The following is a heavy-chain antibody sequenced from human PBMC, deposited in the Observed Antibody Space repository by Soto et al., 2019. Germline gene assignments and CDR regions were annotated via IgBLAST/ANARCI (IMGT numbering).Heavy chain of an antibody. V-gene: IGHV4-34*01. Sequence: SETLSLTCAVYGGSFSDYSWTWIRQPPGKGLEWIGEINHSGSTYYNPSLKSRVTISVDPSKKQFSLKLSSVTAADTAVYYCAIRHDSTSYINYWGQGALVTVSS. D-gene: IGHD3-22*01. CDR2: INHSGST. CDR3: AIRHDSTSYINY. J-gene: IGHJ4*02. CDR1: GGSFSDYS.